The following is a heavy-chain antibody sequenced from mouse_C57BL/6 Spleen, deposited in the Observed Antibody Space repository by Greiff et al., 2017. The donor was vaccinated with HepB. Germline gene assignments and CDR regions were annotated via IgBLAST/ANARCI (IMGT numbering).Heavy chain of an antibody. V-gene: IGHV1-85*01. CDR3: ARSGYYGSSSRDFDV. Sequence: VQLQQSGPELVKPGASEKLSCKASGYTFTSYDINWVKQRPGQGLEWIGWIYPRDGSTKYNEKFKGKATLTVDTSSSTAYMELHSLTSEDSAVYFCARSGYYGSSSRDFDVWGTGTTVTVSS. D-gene: IGHD1-1*01. CDR1: GYTFTSYD. J-gene: IGHJ1*03. CDR2: IYPRDGST.